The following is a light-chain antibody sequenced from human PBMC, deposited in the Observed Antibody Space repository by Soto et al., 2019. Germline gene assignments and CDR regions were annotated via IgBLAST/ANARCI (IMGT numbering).Light chain of an antibody. J-gene: IGKJ4*01. V-gene: IGKV3-15*01. CDR1: QSVSSS. CDR3: QPYTNWPLT. Sequence: EIVMTQSPAPHSVSPGERATLSFRASQSVSSSLAWYPQKPGQAPSLLISGASTRATGIPARVSGSGSGTEFTLNISSLQSEYLAVCYCQPYTNWPLTFGEGTKVEI. CDR2: GAS.